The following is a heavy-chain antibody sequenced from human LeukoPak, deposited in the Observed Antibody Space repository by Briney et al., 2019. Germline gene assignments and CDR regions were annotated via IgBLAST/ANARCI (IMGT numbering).Heavy chain of an antibody. CDR2: INPNSGGT. Sequence: GASVKVSCKXSGYTFTGYYMHWVRQAPGQGLEWMGRINPNSGGTNYSQKFQGRVTMTRDTSISTAYMELSRLRSDDTAVYYCASSLYCSGGSCYKWYYYMDVWGKGTTVTVSS. D-gene: IGHD2-15*01. J-gene: IGHJ6*03. V-gene: IGHV1-2*06. CDR1: GYTFTGYY. CDR3: ASSLYCSGGSCYKWYYYMDV.